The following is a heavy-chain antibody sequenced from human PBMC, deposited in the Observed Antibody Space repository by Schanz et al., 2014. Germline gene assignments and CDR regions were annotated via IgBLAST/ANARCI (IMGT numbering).Heavy chain of an antibody. D-gene: IGHD3-3*01. CDR3: AKLGFYVMGRSSYYGPDI. J-gene: IGHJ6*02. CDR1: GFSFSLFA. V-gene: IGHV3-30*18. CDR2: ISHDGISK. Sequence: QVQLVESGGGVVQPGKSLRLSCAASGFSFSLFAMHWVRQAPGKGLEWVSVISHDGISKDFGDSVRGRFTISRDNSKDTLYLQMNSLRPDDSAVYYCAKLGFYVMGRSSYYGPDIWGQGTTVTVSS.